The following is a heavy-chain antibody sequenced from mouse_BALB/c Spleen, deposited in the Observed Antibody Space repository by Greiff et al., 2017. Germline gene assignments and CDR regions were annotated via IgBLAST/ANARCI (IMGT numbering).Heavy chain of an antibody. CDR2: ISYDGSN. J-gene: IGHJ2*01. CDR1: GYSITSGYY. D-gene: IGHD2-4*01. V-gene: IGHV3-6*02. Sequence: EVKLQESGPGLVKPSQSLSLTCSVTGYSITSGYYWNWIRQFPGNKLEWMGYISYDGSNNYNPSLKNRISITRDTSKNQFFLKLNSVTTEDTATYYCAREGGLRRNYYFDYWGQGTTLTVSS. CDR3: AREGGLRRNYYFDY.